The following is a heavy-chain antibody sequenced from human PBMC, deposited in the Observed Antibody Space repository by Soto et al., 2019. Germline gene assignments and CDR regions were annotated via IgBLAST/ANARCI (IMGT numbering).Heavy chain of an antibody. J-gene: IGHJ6*02. CDR3: ARDSRWIQLWSQYGMDV. CDR1: GFTFSDYY. Sequence: QVQLVESGGGLVKPGGSLRLSCAASGFTFSDYYINWIRQAPGKGLEWVSYISSSGSTIYYADSVKGRFTISRDNAKKSLYLQMNSLRAEDTAVYYCARDSRWIQLWSQYGMDVWGQGTTVTVSS. CDR2: ISSSGSTI. V-gene: IGHV3-11*01. D-gene: IGHD5-18*01.